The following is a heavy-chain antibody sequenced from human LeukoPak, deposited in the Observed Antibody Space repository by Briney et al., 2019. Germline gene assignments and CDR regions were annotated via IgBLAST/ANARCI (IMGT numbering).Heavy chain of an antibody. J-gene: IGHJ4*02. D-gene: IGHD2-15*01. V-gene: IGHV3-9*01. CDR3: AKRPWYCSGGSCYGPFDY. CDR2: ISWNSGSI. Sequence: GGSLRLSCAASGFIFDDYAMHWVRQAPGKGLEWVSGISWNSGSIGYADSVKGRFTISRDNAKNSLYLQMNSLRAEDTAVYYCAKRPWYCSGGSCYGPFDYWGQGTLVTVSS. CDR1: GFIFDDYA.